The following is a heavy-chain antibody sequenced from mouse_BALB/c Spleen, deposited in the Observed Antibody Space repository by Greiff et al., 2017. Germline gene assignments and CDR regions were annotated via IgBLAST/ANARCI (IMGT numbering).Heavy chain of an antibody. CDR2: ISYSGST. D-gene: IGHD2-4*01. J-gene: IGHJ3*01. V-gene: IGHV3-8*02. CDR1: GDSITSGY. CDR3: ARSPFYDYDVAWFAY. Sequence: EVQLKESGPSLVKPSQTLSLTCSVTGDSITSGYWNWIRKFPGNKLEYMGYISYSGSTYYNPSLKSRISITRDTSKNQYYLQLNSVTTEDTATYYCARSPFYDYDVAWFAYWGQGTLVTVSA.